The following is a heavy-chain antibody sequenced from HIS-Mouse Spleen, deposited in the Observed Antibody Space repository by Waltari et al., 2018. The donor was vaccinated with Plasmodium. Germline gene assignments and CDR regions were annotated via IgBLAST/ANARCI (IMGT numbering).Heavy chain of an antibody. CDR2: ISSSSSYI. Sequence: EVQLVESGGGLVKPGGSLRLACAASGFTFSSYSMNWVRQGPGKGLEWVSSISSSSSYIYYADSVKGRFTISRDNAKNSLYLQMNSLRAEDTAVYYCARDNWGSFGYWGQGTLVTVSS. D-gene: IGHD7-27*01. CDR1: GFTFSSYS. V-gene: IGHV3-21*01. CDR3: ARDNWGSFGY. J-gene: IGHJ4*02.